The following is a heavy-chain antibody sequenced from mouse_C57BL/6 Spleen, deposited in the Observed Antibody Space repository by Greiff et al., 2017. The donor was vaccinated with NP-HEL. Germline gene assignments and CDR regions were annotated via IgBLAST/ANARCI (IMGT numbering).Heavy chain of an antibody. CDR3: ARSTMVTPWDVEAWFAY. J-gene: IGHJ3*01. Sequence: EVQLVESGGGLVKPGGSLKLSCAASGFTFSSYAMSWVRQTPEKRLEWVATISDGGSYTYYPDNVKGRFTISRDNAKNNLYLQMSHLKSEDTAMYYCARSTMVTPWDVEAWFAYWGQGTLVTVSA. D-gene: IGHD2-2*01. CDR1: GFTFSSYA. CDR2: ISDGGSYT. V-gene: IGHV5-4*01.